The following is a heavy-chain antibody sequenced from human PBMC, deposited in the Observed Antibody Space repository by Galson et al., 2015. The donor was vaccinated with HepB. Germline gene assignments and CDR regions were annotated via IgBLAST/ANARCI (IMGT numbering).Heavy chain of an antibody. CDR1: GGSFSGYY. CDR2: INHSGST. V-gene: IGHV4-34*01. CDR3: ARVRVFCSGGSCYPDYYYYGMDV. D-gene: IGHD2-15*01. J-gene: IGHJ6*02. Sequence: SETLSLTCAVYGGSFSGYYWSWIRQPPGKGLEWIGEINHSGSTNYNPSLKSRVTISVDTSKNQFSLKLSSVTAADTAVYYCARVRVFCSGGSCYPDYYYYGMDVWGQGTTVTVSS.